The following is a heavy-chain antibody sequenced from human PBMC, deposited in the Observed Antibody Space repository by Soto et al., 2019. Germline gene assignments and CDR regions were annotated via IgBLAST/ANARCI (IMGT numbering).Heavy chain of an antibody. D-gene: IGHD3-9*01. CDR2: IYYSGST. J-gene: IGHJ6*02. V-gene: IGHV4-30-4*01. CDR1: GGSISSGDYY. CDR3: ARDYDILTGHYVMDV. Sequence: QVQLQESGPGLVKPSQTLSLTCTVSGGSISSGDYYWSWIRQPPGKGLEWIGYIYYSGSTYYNPSPKSRFPIXXHXSXXQFSLKLSSVTAADTAVYYCARDYDILTGHYVMDVWGQGTTVTVSS.